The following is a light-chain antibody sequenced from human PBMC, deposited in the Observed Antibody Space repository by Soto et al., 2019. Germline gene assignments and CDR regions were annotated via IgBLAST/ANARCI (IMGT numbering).Light chain of an antibody. Sequence: EIVLTQSPAALSLSPGERATLGWRASQSVSSYLAWYQQEPGQAPRLLIYDASNRATGIPARFSGSGSGTDFTLTISSLEPEDFAVYYCQQRSNWPPAFGQGTRLEIK. CDR1: QSVSSY. V-gene: IGKV3-11*01. CDR2: DAS. J-gene: IGKJ5*01. CDR3: QQRSNWPPA.